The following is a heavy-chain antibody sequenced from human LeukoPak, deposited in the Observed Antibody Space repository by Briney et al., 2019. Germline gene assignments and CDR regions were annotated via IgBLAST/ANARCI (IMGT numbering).Heavy chain of an antibody. CDR2: ISSSSSYI. J-gene: IGHJ6*03. Sequence: PGGSLRLSCAASGFTFSSYSMNWVRHAPGKGLEWVSSISSSSSYIYYADSVKGRFTISRDNAKNSLYLQMNSLRAEDTAVYYCARDGGPTYYDILTGYYMSSYYYYYMDVWGKGTTVTVSS. CDR3: ARDGGPTYYDILTGYYMSSYYYYYMDV. V-gene: IGHV3-21*01. CDR1: GFTFSSYS. D-gene: IGHD3-9*01.